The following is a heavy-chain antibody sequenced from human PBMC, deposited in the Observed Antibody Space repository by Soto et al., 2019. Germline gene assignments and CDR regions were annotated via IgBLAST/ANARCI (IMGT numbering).Heavy chain of an antibody. J-gene: IGHJ4*02. CDR2: IGRPSTTI. D-gene: IGHD5-12*01. V-gene: IGHV3-48*04. CDR1: GLTFRYYN. CDR3: ASGSHAGYDQIFFD. Sequence: EVQLVESGGGLVQPGGSLRLSCAASGLTFRYYNMNWVLQAPGKGLEWVSYIGRPSTTIYYADSVKGRFTISRDNAKYVLYLQMNGLRTEDTALYYCASGSHAGYDQIFFDWGQRILVTVAS.